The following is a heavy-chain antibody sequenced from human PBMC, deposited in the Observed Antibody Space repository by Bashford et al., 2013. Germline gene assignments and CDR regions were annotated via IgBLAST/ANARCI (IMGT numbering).Heavy chain of an antibody. D-gene: IGHD5-12*01. J-gene: IGHJ6*02. V-gene: IGHV2-70*01. CDR1: GFSLSTSGMC. CDR3: ARLYRSGYDHYYYYGMDV. CDR2: IDWDDDK. Sequence: SGPTLVKPTQTLTLTCTFSGFSLSTSGMCVSWIRQPPGKALEWLALIDWDDDKYYSTSLKTRLTISKDTYQKPGVLTMTNMDPVDTATYYCARLYRSGYDHYYYYGMDVWGQRATVTVSS.